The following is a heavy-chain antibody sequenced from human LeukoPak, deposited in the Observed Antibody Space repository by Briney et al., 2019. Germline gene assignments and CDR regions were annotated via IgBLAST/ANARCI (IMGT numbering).Heavy chain of an antibody. J-gene: IGHJ4*02. CDR3: ARARSSGWSYYFGY. D-gene: IGHD6-19*01. CDR2: IYYSGST. CDR1: GGSISSYY. Sequence: PSETLSLTCTVSGGSISSYYWSWIRQPPGKGLEWIGYIYYSGSTNYNPSLKSRVTISVDTSKNQFSLKLSSVTAADTAVYNCARARSSGWSYYFGYWGQGTLVTVSS. V-gene: IGHV4-59*01.